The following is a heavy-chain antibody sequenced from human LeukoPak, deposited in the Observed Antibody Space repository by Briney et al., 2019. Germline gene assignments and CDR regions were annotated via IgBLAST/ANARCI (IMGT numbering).Heavy chain of an antibody. V-gene: IGHV3-21*04. CDR2: ISSSSSYI. D-gene: IGHD3-10*01. CDR1: GFTFSSYS. J-gene: IGHJ4*02. Sequence: GGSLRLSCAASGFTFSSYSMNWVRQAPGKGLEWVSSISSSSSYIYYADSVKGRFTISRDNSKNTLYLQMNSLRAEDTAVYYCAKVKELLWFGELFDFDYWGQGTLVTVSS. CDR3: AKVKELLWFGELFDFDY.